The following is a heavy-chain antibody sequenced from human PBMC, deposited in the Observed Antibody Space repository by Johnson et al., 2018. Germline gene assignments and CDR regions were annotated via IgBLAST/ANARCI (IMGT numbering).Heavy chain of an antibody. Sequence: VQLVESGGGVVQPGRSXRLSCAASGFTFSSYVMHWVRQAPGKGLEWVAVVWFDGTNKYYADSVKGRFTISRDNSKNTLYLQMNSLRAEDTAVYYCERGTYYDSSGYYARSMGAFDIWGQGTMVTVSS. CDR2: VWFDGTNK. D-gene: IGHD3-22*01. V-gene: IGHV3-33*01. CDR3: ERGTYYDSSGYYARSMGAFDI. J-gene: IGHJ3*02. CDR1: GFTFSSYV.